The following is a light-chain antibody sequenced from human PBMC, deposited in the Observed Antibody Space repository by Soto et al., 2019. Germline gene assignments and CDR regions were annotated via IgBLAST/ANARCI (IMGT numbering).Light chain of an antibody. CDR3: GAWDSSLSAYV. CDR1: SSNIWGNS. J-gene: IGLJ1*01. CDR2: DDN. V-gene: IGLV1-51*01. Sequence: QSVLTQPPSVSAAPGQKVTISCSGSSSNIWGNSVSWYQQLPGTAPKLLIYDDNKRPSGIPDRFSVSKSGTSATLGITGFQTGDEADYYCGAWDSSLSAYVFGTGTKVTVL.